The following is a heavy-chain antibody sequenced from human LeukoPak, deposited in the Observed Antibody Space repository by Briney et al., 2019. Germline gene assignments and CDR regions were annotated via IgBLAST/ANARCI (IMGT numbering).Heavy chain of an antibody. CDR3: ARDGLPALLDWYFDL. D-gene: IGHD1-26*01. V-gene: IGHV3-53*01. Sequence: GGSLRLSCTGSGFTVSSSYMSWVRRAPGKGLEWVSLIYSEGTTYYADSVKGRFTISRDTSKNTLYLQMNSLRADDTAVYYCARDGLPALLDWYFDLWGRGTLVTVSS. J-gene: IGHJ2*01. CDR1: GFTVSSSY. CDR2: IYSEGTT.